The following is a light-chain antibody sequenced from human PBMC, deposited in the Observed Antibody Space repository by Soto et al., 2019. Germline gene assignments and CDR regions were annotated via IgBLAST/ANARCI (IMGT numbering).Light chain of an antibody. J-gene: IGKJ1*01. CDR3: QQYHRLPQT. Sequence: DIVMTQSPDSLAVSLGERATINCKSSQSVLYTSDNKNYLAWYQQKPGQPPRLLIYWASTRESGVPDRFSGSGSGTDFTLTISSLQAEDVAVYHCQQYHRLPQTFGQGTKVEIK. CDR2: WAS. CDR1: QSVLYTSDNKNY. V-gene: IGKV4-1*01.